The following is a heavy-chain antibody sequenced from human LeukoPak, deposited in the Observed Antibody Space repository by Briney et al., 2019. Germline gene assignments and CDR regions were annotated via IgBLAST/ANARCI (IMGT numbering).Heavy chain of an antibody. J-gene: IGHJ5*01. V-gene: IGHV1-2*02. CDR2: INPNKGGT. CDR1: GYTFTAYY. CDR3: ARDSRWEEEQVIRSYNWFDS. Sequence: ASVKVSCKASGYTFTAYYIHWVRQAPGQGLEWMGWINPNKGGTNYAQKFQGRVSMTRDTSISTVDMELSSLRYDDTAIYYCARDSRWEEEQVIRSYNWFDSWGQGTLVTVSS. D-gene: IGHD1-26*01.